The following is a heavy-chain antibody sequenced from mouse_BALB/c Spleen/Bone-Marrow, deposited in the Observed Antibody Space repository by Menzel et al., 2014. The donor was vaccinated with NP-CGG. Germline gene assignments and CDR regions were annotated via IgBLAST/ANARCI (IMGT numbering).Heavy chain of an antibody. J-gene: IGHJ4*01. Sequence: VQLQQSGAELVKSGASVKLSCKASGYTFTEYTIHWVKQRSGQGLEWIGWFYPGSGSIKYNEKFKDKATLTADKSSSTVYMELSRLTSEDSAVYFCARHEVRCDEGYYGMDYWGQGTSGTVSS. CDR3: ARHEVRCDEGYYGMDY. V-gene: IGHV1-62-2*01. CDR2: FYPGSGSI. CDR1: GYTFTEYT.